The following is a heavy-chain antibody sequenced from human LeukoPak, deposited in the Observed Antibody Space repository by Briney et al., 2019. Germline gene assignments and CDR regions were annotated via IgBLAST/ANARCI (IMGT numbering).Heavy chain of an antibody. CDR1: GGSISSYY. V-gene: IGHV4-4*09. J-gene: IGHJ6*03. CDR3: ARHWELLEGDYYYYYMDV. D-gene: IGHD1-26*01. CDR2: IYTSGST. Sequence: YPSETLSLTCTVSGGSISSYYWSWIRQPPGKGLEWIGYIYTSGSTNYNPSLKSRVTISVDTSKNQFSLKLSSVTAADTAVYYCARHWELLEGDYYYYYMDVWGKGTTVTVSS.